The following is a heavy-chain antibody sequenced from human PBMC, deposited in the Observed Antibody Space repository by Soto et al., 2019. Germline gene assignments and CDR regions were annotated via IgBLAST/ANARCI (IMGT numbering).Heavy chain of an antibody. D-gene: IGHD3-10*01. V-gene: IGHV3-33*01. Sequence: GGSLRLSCAASGFTFSSYGMHWVRQAPGKGLEWVAVIWYDGSNKYYADSVKGRFTISRDNSKNTLYLQMNSLRAEDTAVYYCARAPVRGVMSYYYYGMDVWGQGTTVTVSS. J-gene: IGHJ6*02. CDR3: ARAPVRGVMSYYYYGMDV. CDR1: GFTFSSYG. CDR2: IWYDGSNK.